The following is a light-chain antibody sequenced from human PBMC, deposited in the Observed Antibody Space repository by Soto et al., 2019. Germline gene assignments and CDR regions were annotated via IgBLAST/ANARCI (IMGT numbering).Light chain of an antibody. J-gene: IGLJ1*01. CDR2: DVS. V-gene: IGLV2-14*03. CDR1: NSDVGAYNY. CDR3: SSYTTSYTYV. Sequence: SVVTQPASGYGSRGQSITISCTGTNSDVGAYNYVSWFQQHPGKAPKLMVYDVSNRPSGVSNRFSGSKSGNTASLTISGLKAEDEADYYCSSYTTSYTYVFGAGTKVT.